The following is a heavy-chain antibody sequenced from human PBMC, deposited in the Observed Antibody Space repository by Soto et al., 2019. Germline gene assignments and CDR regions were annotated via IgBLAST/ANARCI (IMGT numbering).Heavy chain of an antibody. Sequence: QVQLQESGPGLVRPSGTLSLTCAVSGGSISSNNWWSWVRQPPGKGLEWIGEIYHSGSTNYNPSLNPRVPISVDKSKNQFSLKLHSVTPADPAVYYCARRTWELPHFDCWGQGTLVTASS. V-gene: IGHV4-4*02. CDR3: ARRTWELPHFDC. CDR1: GGSISSNNW. D-gene: IGHD1-26*01. CDR2: IYHSGST. J-gene: IGHJ4*02.